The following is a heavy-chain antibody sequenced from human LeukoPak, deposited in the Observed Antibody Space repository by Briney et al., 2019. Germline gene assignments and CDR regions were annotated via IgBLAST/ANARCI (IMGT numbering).Heavy chain of an antibody. CDR2: IWYDGSNK. V-gene: IGHV3-33*06. D-gene: IGHD3-22*01. Sequence: GRSLRLSCAASGFTFSSYGMHWVRQAPGKGLEWVAVIWYDGSNKYYADSVKGRFTISRDNSKNTLYPQMNSLRAEDTAVYYCAKAAVIVVGTYFDYWGQGTLVTVSS. CDR1: GFTFSSYG. J-gene: IGHJ4*02. CDR3: AKAAVIVVGTYFDY.